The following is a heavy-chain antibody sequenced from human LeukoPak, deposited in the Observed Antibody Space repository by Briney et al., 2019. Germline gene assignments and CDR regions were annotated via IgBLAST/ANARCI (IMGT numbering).Heavy chain of an antibody. D-gene: IGHD3-10*01. J-gene: IGHJ4*02. V-gene: IGHV3-48*04. CDR3: ARDKFGYFDY. CDR1: GFTFSNYG. CDR2: ISSSGSTI. Sequence: GGSLRLSCAASGFTFSNYGMHWVRQAPGKGLEWVSYISSSGSTIYYADSVKGRFTISRDNAKNSLYLQMNSLRAEDTAVYYCARDKFGYFDYWGQGTLVTVSS.